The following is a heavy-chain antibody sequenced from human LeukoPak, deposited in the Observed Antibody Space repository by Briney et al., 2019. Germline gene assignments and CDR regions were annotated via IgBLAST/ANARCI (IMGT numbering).Heavy chain of an antibody. J-gene: IGHJ4*02. CDR3: LKDVGGSYAFDY. V-gene: IGHV3-64D*09. CDR1: GFTFSRYA. Sequence: GGSLRLSCSASGFTFSRYAMQWVREPPGEGLEYCSGSNDNGGRTHYGHSVKGTFSISRDNSKNTLHLQMSTLRAEDTPLYYCLKDVGGSYAFDYWGQGILVTVAS. CDR2: SNDNGGRT. D-gene: IGHD1-26*01.